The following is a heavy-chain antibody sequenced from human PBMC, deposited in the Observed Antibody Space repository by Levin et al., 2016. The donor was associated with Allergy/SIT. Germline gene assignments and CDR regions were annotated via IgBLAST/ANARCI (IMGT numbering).Heavy chain of an antibody. CDR2: INYNWNT. CDR1: GGPISSRNYY. V-gene: IGHV4-39*01. D-gene: IGHD2-2*01. Sequence: SETLSLTCTVSGGPISSRNYYWGWIRQPPGKGLEWIGSINYNWNTYYNPSLKSRVALSVDTSKNQFSLKLTSVTAADTAVYYCARVDVAVVPSTMFDYWGQGTLVTVSS. J-gene: IGHJ4*02. CDR3: ARVDVAVVPSTMFDY.